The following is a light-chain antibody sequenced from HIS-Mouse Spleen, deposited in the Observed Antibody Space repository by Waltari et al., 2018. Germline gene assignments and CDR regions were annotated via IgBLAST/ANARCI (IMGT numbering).Light chain of an antibody. V-gene: IGLV3-21*03. CDR1: NLGSKS. Sequence: SYVLTQPPSVSVAPGKTARITCGGNNLGSKSVHWYQQKPGQAPVLVVYDDSDRPSGIPERFSGSNSGNMATLTISRVEAGDEADYYCQVWDSSSDHPYVFGTGTKVTVL. J-gene: IGLJ1*01. CDR2: DDS. CDR3: QVWDSSSDHPYV.